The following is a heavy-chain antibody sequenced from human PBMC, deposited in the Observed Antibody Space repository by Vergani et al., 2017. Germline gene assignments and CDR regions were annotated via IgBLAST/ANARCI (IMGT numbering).Heavy chain of an antibody. CDR1: GFSFSSHA. CDR3: AKAGSVTSGSLQYNFDVDV. D-gene: IGHD3-10*01. Sequence: QVQLAESGGGRVQPGRSLRLYCAASGFSFSSHAIHWVRQAPGKELEWVAVISNDGSKKYYADSVKGRFTISRDNSKNTLDLQMNSLRTQDTAVYYCAKAGSVTSGSLQYNFDVDVWGKGTTVTVS. CDR2: ISNDGSKK. J-gene: IGHJ6*03. V-gene: IGHV3-30*18.